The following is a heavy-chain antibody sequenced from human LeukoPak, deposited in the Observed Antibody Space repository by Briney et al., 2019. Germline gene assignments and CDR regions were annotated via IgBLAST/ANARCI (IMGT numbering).Heavy chain of an antibody. CDR1: GYTFTSYY. Sequence: ASVKVSCKASGYTFTSYYMHWVRQAPGQGLEWMGIINPSGGSTSYAQKFQGRVTITADESTSTAYMELSSLRSEDTAVYYCARGLYYYGSGSYPYYYYYMDVWGKGTTVTISS. V-gene: IGHV1-46*01. CDR3: ARGLYYYGSGSYPYYYYYMDV. J-gene: IGHJ6*03. D-gene: IGHD3-10*01. CDR2: INPSGGST.